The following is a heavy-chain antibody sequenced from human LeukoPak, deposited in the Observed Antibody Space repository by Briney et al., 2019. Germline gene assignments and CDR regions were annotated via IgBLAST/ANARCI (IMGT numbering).Heavy chain of an antibody. CDR1: GYTFTGCY. CDR2: INPNSGGT. J-gene: IGHJ4*02. CDR3: ARLSDSSGYYYLDY. Sequence: ASVKVSCKASGYTFTGCYMHWVRQAPGQGLEGMGWINPNSGGTNYAQKFQGRVTMTRDTSISTAYMELSRLRSDDTAVYYCARLSDSSGYYYLDYWGQGTLVTVSS. D-gene: IGHD3-22*01. V-gene: IGHV1-2*02.